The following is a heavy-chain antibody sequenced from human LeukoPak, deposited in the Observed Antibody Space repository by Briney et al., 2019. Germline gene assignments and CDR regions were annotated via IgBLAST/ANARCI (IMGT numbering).Heavy chain of an antibody. Sequence: GGSLRLSCAASGFTFSSYEMNWVRQAPGKGLEWVSYISSSGSTIDYADSVKGRFTISRDNAKNSLYLQMNSLRAEDTAVFYCARGGGLDYLFNAFDIRGQGTMVAVSS. D-gene: IGHD3-9*01. CDR3: ARGGGLDYLFNAFDI. V-gene: IGHV3-48*03. J-gene: IGHJ3*02. CDR1: GFTFSSYE. CDR2: ISSSGSTI.